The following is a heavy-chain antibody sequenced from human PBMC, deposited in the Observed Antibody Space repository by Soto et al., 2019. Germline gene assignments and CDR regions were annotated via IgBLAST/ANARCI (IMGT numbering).Heavy chain of an antibody. D-gene: IGHD6-13*01. V-gene: IGHV3-66*01. CDR3: SRDGSSWYFELDY. CDR1: GFTVSRNY. CDR2: IYSDGST. J-gene: IGHJ4*02. Sequence: EVQLVESGGGLVQPGGSLRLSCAASGFTVSRNYMTWVRQAPGKGLEWVSLIYSDGSTYYADSVKGRFTISRDSSKNTLYLQLNSLRAEDTAVYYCSRDGSSWYFELDYWGQGPLVTVSS.